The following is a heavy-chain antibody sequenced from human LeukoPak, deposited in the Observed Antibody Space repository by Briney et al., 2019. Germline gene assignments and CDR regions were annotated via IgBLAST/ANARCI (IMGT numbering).Heavy chain of an antibody. Sequence: SETLSLTCDVSGVSIKSNSWWSWVRQTPGKGLEWIGEIFHSGNTDYNPSLKSRVTISVDTSRNQFSLNLTSVTAADTAVYYCARGAYYMDVWGVGTTVTVSS. CDR1: GVSIKSNSW. V-gene: IGHV4-4*02. CDR2: IFHSGNT. CDR3: ARGAYYMDV. J-gene: IGHJ6*03.